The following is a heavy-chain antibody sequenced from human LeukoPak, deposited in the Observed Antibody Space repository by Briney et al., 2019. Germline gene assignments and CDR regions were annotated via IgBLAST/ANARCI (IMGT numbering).Heavy chain of an antibody. CDR3: ARELLWFGKSMAVAFDI. Sequence: GGSLRLSCAASGFTFSSYSMNWVRQAPGKGLEWVSSISSSSSYIYYADSVKGRFTISRDNAKNSLYLQMNSLRAEDTAVYYCARELLWFGKSMAVAFDIWGQGTMVTVSS. V-gene: IGHV3-21*01. D-gene: IGHD3-10*01. J-gene: IGHJ3*02. CDR1: GFTFSSYS. CDR2: ISSSSSYI.